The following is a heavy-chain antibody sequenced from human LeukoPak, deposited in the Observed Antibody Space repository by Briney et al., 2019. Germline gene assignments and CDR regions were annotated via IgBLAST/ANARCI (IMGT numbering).Heavy chain of an antibody. V-gene: IGHV1-18*01. J-gene: IGHJ5*02. CDR1: GYTFTSYG. Sequence: ASVKVSCKASGYTFTSYGISWVRQAPGQGLEWMGWISAYNGNTNYAQKLQGRVTMTTDTSTSTAYMELRSLRSDDTAVYYCARAGTFYYGSGSYFLLTWIDPWGQGTLVTVSS. CDR3: ARAGTFYYGSGSYFLLTWIDP. D-gene: IGHD3-10*01. CDR2: ISAYNGNT.